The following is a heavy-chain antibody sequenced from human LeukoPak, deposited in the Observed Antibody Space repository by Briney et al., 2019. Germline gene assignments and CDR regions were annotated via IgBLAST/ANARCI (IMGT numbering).Heavy chain of an antibody. Sequence: ASVKVSCKASGYTFTSYYIHWVRQAPGQGLEYMGRVRPDGSTAHAEKFQGRVTMTEDTSTDTAYMELSSLRSEDTAVYYCATTYYYDSSGYYYGSWGQGTLVTVSS. J-gene: IGHJ4*02. CDR2: VRPDGST. CDR1: GYTFTSYY. D-gene: IGHD3-22*01. V-gene: IGHV1-46*01. CDR3: ATTYYYDSSGYYYGS.